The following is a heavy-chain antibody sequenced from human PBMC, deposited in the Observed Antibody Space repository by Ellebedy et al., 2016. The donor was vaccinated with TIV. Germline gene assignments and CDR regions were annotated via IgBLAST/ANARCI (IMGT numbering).Heavy chain of an antibody. V-gene: IGHV4-38-2*02. J-gene: IGHJ6*03. D-gene: IGHD2-2*01. CDR3: ARHLGYCSSTSCAGGEDYYYYYMDV. CDR2: IYYSGST. Sequence: SETLSLXCTVSGYSISSGYYWGWIRQPPGKGLEWIGSIYYSGSTYYNPSLKSRVTISVDTSKNQFSLKLSSVTAADTAVYYCARHLGYCSSTSCAGGEDYYYYYMDVWGKGTTVTVSS. CDR1: GYSISSGYY.